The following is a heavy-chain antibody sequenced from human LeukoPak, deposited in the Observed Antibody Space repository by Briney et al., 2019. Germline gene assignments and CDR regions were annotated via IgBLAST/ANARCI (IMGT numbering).Heavy chain of an antibody. J-gene: IGHJ4*02. D-gene: IGHD3-22*01. CDR2: MKQDGSEK. V-gene: IGHV3-7*01. CDR1: TVTFTNFW. CDR3: ARGTHYYDSSGCTD. Sequence: GGSLRLSCAASTVTFTNFWMSWVRQAPGKGLEWVANMKQDGSEKYYVDSVKGRFTISRDSAKNSLYLQMNSLRAEDTAVFYCARGTHYYDSSGCTDWGQGTLVTVSS.